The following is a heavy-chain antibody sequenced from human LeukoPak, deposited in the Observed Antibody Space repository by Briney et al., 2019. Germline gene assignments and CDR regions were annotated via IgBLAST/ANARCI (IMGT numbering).Heavy chain of an antibody. CDR3: ARLKGTLLVDY. CDR1: GGSIRTYY. Sequence: SETLSLTCTVSGGSIRTYYWSWLRQPPGKGLEWIGHIYYSGSTVYNPSLKRRVTISVDTSKNQFSLRLSSVTAADTAVYYCARLKGTLLVDYWGQGALVTVSS. D-gene: IGHD1-1*01. V-gene: IGHV4-59*01. CDR2: IYYSGST. J-gene: IGHJ4*02.